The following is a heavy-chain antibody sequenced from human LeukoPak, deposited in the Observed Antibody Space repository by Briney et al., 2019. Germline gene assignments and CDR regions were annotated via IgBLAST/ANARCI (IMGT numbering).Heavy chain of an antibody. CDR3: ARRAGAYSHPYDY. V-gene: IGHV3-23*01. CDR2: ISGSGGST. Sequence: GGSLRLSCAASGFTFSSYGMSWVRQAPGKGLEWVSAISGSGGSTYYADSMKGRFTISRDNSKNTLYLQMNSLRAEDTAVYYCARRAGAYSHPYDYWGQGTLVTVSS. D-gene: IGHD4/OR15-4a*01. J-gene: IGHJ4*02. CDR1: GFTFSSYG.